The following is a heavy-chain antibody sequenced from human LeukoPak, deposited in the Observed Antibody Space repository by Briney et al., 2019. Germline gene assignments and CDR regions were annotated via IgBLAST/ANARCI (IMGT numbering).Heavy chain of an antibody. Sequence: GSLRLSCAASGFTFSSYIMNWVRQAPGKGLEWVSYISSSSSYIYYADSVKGRFTISRDNAKNSLYLQMNSLRAEDTAVYYCARGGYTYYYDSSGLNWFDPWGQGTLVTVSS. J-gene: IGHJ5*02. V-gene: IGHV3-21*01. CDR3: ARGGYTYYYDSSGLNWFDP. CDR1: GFTFSSYI. D-gene: IGHD3-22*01. CDR2: ISSSSSYI.